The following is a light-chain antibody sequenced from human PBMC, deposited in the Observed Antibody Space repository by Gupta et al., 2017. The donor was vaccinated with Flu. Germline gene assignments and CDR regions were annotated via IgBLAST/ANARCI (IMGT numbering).Light chain of an antibody. CDR2: GSN. Sequence: VTISCSGSSSNIGNNYVSWYQQVPETAPKLLVYGSNERPSGIPDRFSGSKSGTSATLGITGLQSGDEANYYCATWDSSLSGGRVVFGGGTKVTVL. J-gene: IGLJ2*01. V-gene: IGLV1-51*01. CDR1: SSNIGNNY. CDR3: ATWDSSLSGGRVV.